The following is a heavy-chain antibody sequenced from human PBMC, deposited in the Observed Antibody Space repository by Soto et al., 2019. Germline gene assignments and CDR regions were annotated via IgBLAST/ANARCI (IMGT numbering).Heavy chain of an antibody. CDR3: AREGWQLLSFYYYGMDV. V-gene: IGHV1-3*01. CDR2: INAGNGNT. D-gene: IGHD2-15*01. J-gene: IGHJ6*02. CDR1: GYTFTSYA. Sequence: ASVKVSCKASGYTFTSYAMHWVRQAPGQRLEWMGWINAGNGNTKYSQKFQGRVTITRDTSASTAYMELSSLRSEDTAVYYCAREGWQLLSFYYYGMDVWGQGTTVTVYS.